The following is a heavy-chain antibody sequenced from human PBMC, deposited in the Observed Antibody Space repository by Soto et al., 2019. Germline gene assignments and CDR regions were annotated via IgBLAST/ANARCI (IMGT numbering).Heavy chain of an antibody. V-gene: IGHV1-18*01. D-gene: IGHD6-13*01. CDR3: ARDVAAAGLDY. J-gene: IGHJ4*02. CDR2: ISCYNHDT. CDR1: GYTYNRYG. Sequence: EASVKVSCKTSGYTYNRYGITWVRQAPGRGLELLGWISCYNHDTIYAQKFQGRVTITRDTSASTAYMELSSLRSEDTAVYYCARDVAAAGLDYWGQGTLVTVSS.